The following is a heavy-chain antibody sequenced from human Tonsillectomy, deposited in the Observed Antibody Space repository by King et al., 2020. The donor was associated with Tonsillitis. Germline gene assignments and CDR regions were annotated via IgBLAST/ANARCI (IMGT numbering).Heavy chain of an antibody. CDR3: ARRGSSSTREGFDY. J-gene: IGHJ4*02. D-gene: IGHD6-6*01. Sequence: VQLQESGPGLVKPSETLSLTCTVSGGSISSYYWSWIRQPPGKGLEWIGYIYYSGSTNYNPSPKSRVTISVDKSKNQFSLKLSSVTAADTAVYYCARRGSSSTREGFDYWGQGTLVTVSS. CDR1: GGSISSYY. CDR2: IYYSGST. V-gene: IGHV4-59*08.